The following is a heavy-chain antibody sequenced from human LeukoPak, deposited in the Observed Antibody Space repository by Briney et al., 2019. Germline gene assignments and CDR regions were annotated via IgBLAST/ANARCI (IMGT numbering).Heavy chain of an antibody. V-gene: IGHV3-53*01. CDR3: ARDNTAMIPYYFDY. Sequence: GGSLRLSCAASGLTVSNNYMSWVRQAPGKGLEYISVIYSGGGTFYSGSVKGRFTISRDNSKNTLYLQMNSLRAEDTAVYYCARDNTAMIPYYFDYWGQGTLVTVSS. CDR1: GLTVSNNY. CDR2: IYSGGGT. D-gene: IGHD5-18*01. J-gene: IGHJ4*02.